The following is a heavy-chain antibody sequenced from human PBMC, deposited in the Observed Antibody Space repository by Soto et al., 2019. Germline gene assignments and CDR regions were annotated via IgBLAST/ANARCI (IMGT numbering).Heavy chain of an antibody. Sequence: ASVKVSCKASGYTFTSYGISWVRQAPGRGLEWMGWISAYNGNTNYAQKLQGRVTITRDTSASTAYMELSSLRSEDTAVYYCARAGEREQQLRRGDAFDSWGQGTMVTVSS. CDR1: GYTFTSYG. CDR3: ARAGEREQQLRRGDAFDS. J-gene: IGHJ3*02. V-gene: IGHV1-18*01. D-gene: IGHD6-13*01. CDR2: ISAYNGNT.